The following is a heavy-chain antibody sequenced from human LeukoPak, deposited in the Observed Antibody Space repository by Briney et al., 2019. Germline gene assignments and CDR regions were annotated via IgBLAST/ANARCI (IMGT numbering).Heavy chain of an antibody. D-gene: IGHD5-24*01. CDR3: ARERLSRDGYNYVDY. CDR2: IYHSGST. CDR1: GGSISSGGYS. Sequence: SETLSLTCAVSGGSISSGGYSWSWIRQPPGKGLEWIGYIYHSGSTYYNPSLKSRVTISVDRSKNQFSLKLSSVTAADTAVYYCARERLSRDGYNYVDYWGQGTLVTVSS. J-gene: IGHJ4*02. V-gene: IGHV4-30-2*01.